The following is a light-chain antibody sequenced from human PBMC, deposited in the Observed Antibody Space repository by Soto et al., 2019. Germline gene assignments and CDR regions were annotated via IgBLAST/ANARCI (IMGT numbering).Light chain of an antibody. CDR3: QQCTSYSRT. J-gene: IGKJ1*01. V-gene: IGKV1-5*01. CDR1: QSISSC. CDR2: DAS. Sequence: DIQMTQSPSTLSASVGDRVTITCRAGQSISSCLAWYQLKPGKAPKLLIFDASSLERGVPSRFSGSGSGTEFTLTISTLQPDDFATYYCQQCTSYSRTFGQGTKVDIK.